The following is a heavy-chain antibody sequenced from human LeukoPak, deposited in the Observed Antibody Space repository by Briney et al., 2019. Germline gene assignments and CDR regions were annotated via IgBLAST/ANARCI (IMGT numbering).Heavy chain of an antibody. D-gene: IGHD3-10*01. Sequence: TSQTLSLTCTVSGGSISSGSYYWSWIRQPAGKGLEWIGRIYTSGSTNYNPSLKSRVTISVDTSKNQFSLKLSSVTAADTAVYYCARVIQVRGVIADYGMDVWGKGTTVTVSS. CDR2: IYTSGST. CDR1: GGSISSGSYY. J-gene: IGHJ6*04. V-gene: IGHV4-61*02. CDR3: ARVIQVRGVIADYGMDV.